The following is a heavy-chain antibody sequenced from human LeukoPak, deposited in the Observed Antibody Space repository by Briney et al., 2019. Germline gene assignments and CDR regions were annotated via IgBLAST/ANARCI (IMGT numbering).Heavy chain of an antibody. CDR1: GFTFSSYA. J-gene: IGHJ4*02. Sequence: GGSLRLSCAASGFTFSSYAMHWVRQAPGKGLEWVAVISYDGSNKYYADSVKGRFTISRDNSKNTLYLQMNSLRAEDTAVYYCATPYDSSGYLDYWGQGTLVTVSS. CDR3: ATPYDSSGYLDY. V-gene: IGHV3-30*07. D-gene: IGHD3-22*01. CDR2: ISYDGSNK.